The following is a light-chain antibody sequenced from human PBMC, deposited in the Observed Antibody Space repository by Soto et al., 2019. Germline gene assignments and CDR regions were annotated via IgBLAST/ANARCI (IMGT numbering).Light chain of an antibody. Sequence: EIVLTQSPGTLSLSPGERATLSCRASQNVNTNSLTWYQQKPGRAPRLLIYGTTNRATGIPDRFSGSGSGTDFTLIISRLEPEDFAVYYCQQFDSPPQTFGQGTKLEIK. CDR1: QNVNTNS. V-gene: IGKV3-20*01. J-gene: IGKJ2*01. CDR3: QQFDSPPQT. CDR2: GTT.